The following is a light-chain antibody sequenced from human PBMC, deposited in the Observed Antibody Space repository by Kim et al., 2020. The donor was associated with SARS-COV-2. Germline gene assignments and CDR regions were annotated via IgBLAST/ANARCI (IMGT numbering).Light chain of an antibody. CDR3: QQYNHWPLT. CDR2: GAF. V-gene: IGKV3D-15*01. CDR1: QSFTYN. J-gene: IGKJ4*01. Sequence: CPEERAALSCTAGQSFTYNFVAWYQHTRGQAPRLLIHGAFTRASGIPARFSGSGSGTEFTLTITSLQSEDLAVYYCQQYNHWPLTFGGGTKLEI.